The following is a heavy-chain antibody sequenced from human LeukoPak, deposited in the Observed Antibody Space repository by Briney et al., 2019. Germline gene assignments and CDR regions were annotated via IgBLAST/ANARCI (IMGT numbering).Heavy chain of an antibody. D-gene: IGHD4-17*01. CDR2: ISDDGRNK. V-gene: IGHV3-30*18. CDR1: GFSLISYG. Sequence: GGSLRLSCAASGFSLISYGMHWVRQAPGKGLEWVGVISDDGRNKNYADSVKGRFTISRDNSKDTLYLQMNSLRDGDTAVYYCAKRPSDYGDYVTYFDYWGQGTLVTVSS. CDR3: AKRPSDYGDYVTYFDY. J-gene: IGHJ4*02.